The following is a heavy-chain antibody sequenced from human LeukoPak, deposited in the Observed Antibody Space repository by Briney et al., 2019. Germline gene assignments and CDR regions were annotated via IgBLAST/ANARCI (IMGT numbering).Heavy chain of an antibody. CDR3: ARCGTPNNYHYYGLDV. Sequence: GGSLRLSCRASGFAFNDYHMSWLRQAPGKGLEWISYISISGSYINHTDSVKARFTISRDNAKNSLYLQMTSLRAEDTAVYYCARCGTPNNYHYYGLDVWGQGTTVTVSS. J-gene: IGHJ6*02. V-gene: IGHV3-11*03. CDR2: ISISGSYI. CDR1: GFAFNDYH. D-gene: IGHD5-24*01.